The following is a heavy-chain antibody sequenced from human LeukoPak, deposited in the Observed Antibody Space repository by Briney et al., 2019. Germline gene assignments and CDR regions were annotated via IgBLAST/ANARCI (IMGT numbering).Heavy chain of an antibody. D-gene: IGHD4-17*01. Sequence: ASVKVSCKASGYTFTGYYMHWVRQAPGQGLEWMGWINPNSGGTNYAQKFQGRVTMTRDTFISTAYMELSRLRSDDTAVYYCARTLGLRSPQNYYYYGMDVWGQGTTVTVSS. CDR1: GYTFTGYY. CDR3: ARTLGLRSPQNYYYYGMDV. V-gene: IGHV1-2*02. J-gene: IGHJ6*02. CDR2: INPNSGGT.